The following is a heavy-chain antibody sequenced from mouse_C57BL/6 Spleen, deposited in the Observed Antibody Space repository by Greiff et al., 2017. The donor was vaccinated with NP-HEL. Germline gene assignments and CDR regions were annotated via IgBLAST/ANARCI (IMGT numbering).Heavy chain of an antibody. D-gene: IGHD3-2*02. CDR2: INPNNGGT. J-gene: IGHJ4*01. CDR1: GYTFTDYY. V-gene: IGHV1-26*01. CDR3: ARFSTAQATMDY. Sequence: VQLQQSGPELVKPGASVKISCKASGYTFTDYYMNWVKQSHGKSLEWIGDINPNNGGTSYNQKFKGKATLTVDKSSSTAYMELRSLTSEDSAVYYCARFSTAQATMDYWGQGTSVTVSS.